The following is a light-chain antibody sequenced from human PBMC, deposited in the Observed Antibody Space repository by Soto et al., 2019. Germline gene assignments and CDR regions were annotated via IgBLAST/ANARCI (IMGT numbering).Light chain of an antibody. CDR1: NSNIGAGHA. CDR3: QSYDNDRSFV. Sequence: QSVLTQPPSVSGSPGQRVTISCTGSNSNIGAGHAAQWYQQPPGTTPKLLIYDNNKRPSGVPVRFSGSRSGNSASLAITGLQAEDEADYYCQSYDNDRSFVFGGGTKLTVL. V-gene: IGLV1-40*01. J-gene: IGLJ2*01. CDR2: DNN.